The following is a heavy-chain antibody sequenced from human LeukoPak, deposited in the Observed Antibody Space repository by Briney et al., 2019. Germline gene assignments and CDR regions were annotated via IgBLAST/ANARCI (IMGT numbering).Heavy chain of an antibody. D-gene: IGHD4-23*01. CDR1: GFTFSSYS. J-gene: IGHJ6*02. CDR3: ARDAGYGGMDV. Sequence: GGSLRLSCAASGFTFSSYSMNWVRQAPGKGLEWVSSISSSSRYIYYADSVKGRFTISRDNVKNSLYLQMNSLRAEDTAVYYCARDAGYGGMDVWGQGTTVTVSS. CDR2: ISSSSRYI. V-gene: IGHV3-21*01.